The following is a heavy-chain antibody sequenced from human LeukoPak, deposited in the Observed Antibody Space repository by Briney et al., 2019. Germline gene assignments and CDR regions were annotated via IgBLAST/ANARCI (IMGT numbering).Heavy chain of an antibody. Sequence: GASVKVSCKASGYTFTSNDLNWVRQARGQGLEWMGWMNPNSGNTGYAQKFQGRLTMTRNNSISTAYMELRSLRSEDTALYYCARRDNTGFDSWGQGTLVTVSS. V-gene: IGHV1-8*01. J-gene: IGHJ4*02. CDR3: ARRDNTGFDS. CDR2: MNPNSGNT. CDR1: GYTFTSND. D-gene: IGHD2-15*01.